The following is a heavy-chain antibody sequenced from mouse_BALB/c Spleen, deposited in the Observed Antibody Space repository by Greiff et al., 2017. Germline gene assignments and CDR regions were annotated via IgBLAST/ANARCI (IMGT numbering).Heavy chain of an antibody. CDR3: AREPYGNDYAMDY. J-gene: IGHJ4*01. V-gene: IGHV2-9*02. CDR1: GFSLTSYG. Sequence: VQLVESGPGLVAPSQSLSITCTVSGFSLTSYGVHWVRQPPGKGLEWLGVIWAGGSTNYNSALMSRLSISKNNSKSQVFLKMNSLQTDYTAMYYCAREPYGNDYAMDYWGQGTSVTVSS. D-gene: IGHD2-1*01. CDR2: IWAGGST.